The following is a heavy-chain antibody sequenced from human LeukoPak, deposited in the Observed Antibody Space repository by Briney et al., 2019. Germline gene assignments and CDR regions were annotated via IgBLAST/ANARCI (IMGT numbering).Heavy chain of an antibody. CDR3: ARGEVQCMDY. CDR1: GYTFIIYD. J-gene: IGHJ4*02. V-gene: IGHV1-8*03. Sequence: ASVKVSCKASGYTFIIYDINWVRQAPGQGPEWMGWVTPTSGKTGYAQKFQGRVTISRDTSIGTTYLELSSLKSEDTAVYHCARGEVQCMDYWGQGTLVTVSS. D-gene: IGHD2-8*01. CDR2: VTPTSGKT.